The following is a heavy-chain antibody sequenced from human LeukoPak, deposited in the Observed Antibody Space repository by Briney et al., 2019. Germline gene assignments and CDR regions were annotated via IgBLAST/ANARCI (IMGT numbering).Heavy chain of an antibody. Sequence: GGSLRLSCAASGFTFSSYWMHWIRQAPGKGLEWVSYISSSGSTIYYADSVKGRFTISRDNSKNTVYLQMNSLRAEDTAVYYCAKDQSYSGSYYDYWGQGTLVIVSS. CDR3: AKDQSYSGSYYDY. J-gene: IGHJ4*02. CDR2: ISSSGSTI. D-gene: IGHD1-26*01. CDR1: GFTFSSYW. V-gene: IGHV3-11*01.